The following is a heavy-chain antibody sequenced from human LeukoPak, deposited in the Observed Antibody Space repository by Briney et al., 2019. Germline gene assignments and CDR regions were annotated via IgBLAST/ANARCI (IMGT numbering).Heavy chain of an antibody. Sequence: GGSLRLSCTASGFTFGDYAMSWVRQAPGKGLEWVGFFRRKAYGGTTEYAASVKGRFTISRDDSKSIAYLQMNSLKTEDTAVYYCTRVVPNYYDSSGHWDYWGPGTLVTVSS. J-gene: IGHJ4*02. D-gene: IGHD3-22*01. V-gene: IGHV3-49*04. CDR2: FRRKAYGGTT. CDR3: TRVVPNYYDSSGHWDY. CDR1: GFTFGDYA.